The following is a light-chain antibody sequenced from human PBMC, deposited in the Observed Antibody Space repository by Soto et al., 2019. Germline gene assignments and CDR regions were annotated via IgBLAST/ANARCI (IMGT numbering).Light chain of an antibody. Sequence: EIVLTQSPGTLSLSPGGRATLSCRASQSVSSSSLSWYQQKPGQAPRLLIYDTSSRATDIPDRFSGSGSGTDFTLTISGLEPEDFAVYYCQQFSSYPLTFGGGTKVDIK. CDR3: QQFSSYPLT. CDR1: QSVSSSS. CDR2: DTS. J-gene: IGKJ4*01. V-gene: IGKV3-20*01.